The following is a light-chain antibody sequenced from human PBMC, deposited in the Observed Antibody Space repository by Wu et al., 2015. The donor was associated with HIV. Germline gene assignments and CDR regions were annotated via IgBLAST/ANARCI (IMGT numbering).Light chain of an antibody. V-gene: IGKV1-5*03. J-gene: IGKJ1*01. Sequence: DIQMTQSPSTLSASVGDRVTITCRASQSISDWLAWYQQKPGKTPKLLIYKASTLGSRISSRFSGSGSGTEFTLTISSLQPDDVATYYCQKYNTAPWTFGQGTKVEMK. CDR2: KAS. CDR1: QSISDW. CDR3: QKYNTAPWT.